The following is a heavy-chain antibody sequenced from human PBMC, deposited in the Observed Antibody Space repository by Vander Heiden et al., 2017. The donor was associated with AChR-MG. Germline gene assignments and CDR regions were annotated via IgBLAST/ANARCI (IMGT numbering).Heavy chain of an antibody. Sequence: QVQLVQSGAEVKKPGASVQISCKASGNTLTRYYIPWVRQARGQGLEWMGVISPNGGITRYAQKFQGRVTMTDDTSTSTVYVELSSLRSEDTAVYYCARDLAYYGMDVWGQGTTVTVSS. CDR1: GNTLTRYY. V-gene: IGHV1-46*03. CDR3: ARDLAYYGMDV. CDR2: ISPNGGIT. J-gene: IGHJ6*02.